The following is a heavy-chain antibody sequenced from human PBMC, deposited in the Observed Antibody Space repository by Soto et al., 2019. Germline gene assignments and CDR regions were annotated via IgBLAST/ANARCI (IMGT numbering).Heavy chain of an antibody. CDR2: TSYEGSTK. J-gene: IGHJ4*02. CDR1: GFTFNTHA. D-gene: IGHD2-8*02. CDR3: AKQFTVWSYYFEH. V-gene: IGHV3-30-3*02. Sequence: QVQLVESGGGVVQPGRSLRLSCTASGFTFNTHAMHWFRQAPGKGLEWVAVTSYEGSTKYYADYAQGRFTISRDNSKNTLYLQMTSLRAEDTAVYYCAKQFTVWSYYFEHLGQGTLVTVSS.